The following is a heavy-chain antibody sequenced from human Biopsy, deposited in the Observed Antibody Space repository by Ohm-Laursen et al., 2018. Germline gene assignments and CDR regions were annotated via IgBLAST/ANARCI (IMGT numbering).Heavy chain of an antibody. CDR3: AKDVFGGFSGSTDCYAYYFGS. Sequence: GSLRLSCAASGFTFSSFAMSWVRQAPGKGLVWVSGISDSGGSTHYADSVKGRFSISRDTSKNTLYLQMNSLRAEDTAVYYCAKDVFGGFSGSTDCYAYYFGSWGQGTLVTVSS. CDR2: ISDSGGST. CDR1: GFTFSSFA. V-gene: IGHV3-23*01. J-gene: IGHJ4*02. D-gene: IGHD3-10*02.